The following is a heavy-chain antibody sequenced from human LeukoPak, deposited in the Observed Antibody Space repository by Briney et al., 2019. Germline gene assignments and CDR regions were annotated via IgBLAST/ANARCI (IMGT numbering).Heavy chain of an antibody. D-gene: IGHD6-13*01. Sequence: SETLSLTCSVSGYSISSGYYWGWIRQPPGKGLEWIGNFYHGGSTYYNPSLKSRVTMSGDTSKNQFSLNLSSVTAADTAVYFCVRVTTSSWFEGYFDYWGQGTLVTVSS. CDR2: FYHGGST. J-gene: IGHJ4*02. V-gene: IGHV4-38-2*02. CDR1: GYSISSGYY. CDR3: VRVTTSSWFEGYFDY.